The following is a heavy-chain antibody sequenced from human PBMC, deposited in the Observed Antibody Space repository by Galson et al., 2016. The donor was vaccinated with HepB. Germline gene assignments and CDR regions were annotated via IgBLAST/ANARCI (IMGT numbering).Heavy chain of an antibody. J-gene: IGHJ3*02. V-gene: IGHV3-23*01. Sequence: SPGRCSATSGRILGRHAMSRGPQAPGKGRKWVSPIPGRGGGSYYADSVKGRFTISRDNSNSTLYLQMNSLIAEDTAIYYCAKDREAGWVVEFPFDMWGQGTMVTVSS. D-gene: IGHD1-26*01. CDR2: IPGRGGGS. CDR3: AKDREAGWVVEFPFDM. CDR1: GRILGRHA.